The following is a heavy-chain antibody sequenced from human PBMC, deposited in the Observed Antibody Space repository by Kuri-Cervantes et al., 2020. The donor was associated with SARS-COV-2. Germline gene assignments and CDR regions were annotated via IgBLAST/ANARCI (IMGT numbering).Heavy chain of an antibody. CDR3: ARDNILYSGSGFDL. J-gene: IGHJ4*02. Sequence: LRLSCIVSGGSISGGGYYWSWIRQHPGKGLEWIGYIYYSGTTYYNPSLKSRVTVSADTSKNQLSLKLSSVTAADTAVYYCARDNILYSGSGFDLWGQGTLVTVSS. V-gene: IGHV4-31*03. CDR1: GGSISGGGYY. D-gene: IGHD1-26*01. CDR2: IYYSGTT.